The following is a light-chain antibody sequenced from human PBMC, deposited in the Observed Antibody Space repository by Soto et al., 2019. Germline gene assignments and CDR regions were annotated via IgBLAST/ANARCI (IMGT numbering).Light chain of an antibody. CDR2: EVS. V-gene: IGLV2-14*01. CDR3: SSYTTMSTLV. J-gene: IGLJ3*02. Sequence: QSVLTQPASVSGSPGQSITISCTGASSDVGGYNFVSWYQQHPGKAPKLMIFEVSNRPSGVSNRFSGSKSGNTASLTISGLQTDDEADYYCSSYTTMSTLVFGGGTKVTVL. CDR1: SSDVGGYNF.